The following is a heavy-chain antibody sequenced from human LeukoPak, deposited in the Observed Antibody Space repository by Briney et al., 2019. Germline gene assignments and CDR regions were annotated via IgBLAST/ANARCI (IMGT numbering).Heavy chain of an antibody. CDR2: INTDGSST. V-gene: IGHV3-74*01. CDR3: ARDFYDFWSGHYYMDV. CDR1: GFTFSSYW. D-gene: IGHD3-3*01. J-gene: IGHJ6*03. Sequence: PGGSLRLSCAASGFTFSSYWMHWVRQAPGKGLVWVSRINTDGSSTSYADSVKGRFTISRDNSKNTLYLQMNSLRAEDTAVYYYARDFYDFWSGHYYMDVWGKGTTVTVSS.